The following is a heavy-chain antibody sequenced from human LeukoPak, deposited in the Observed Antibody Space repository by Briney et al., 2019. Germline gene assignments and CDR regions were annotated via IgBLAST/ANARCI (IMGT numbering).Heavy chain of an antibody. CDR2: IYPGDSDT. J-gene: IGHJ1*01. D-gene: IGHD6-13*01. CDR1: GYNFSGYW. CDR3: ARAPIAAAGAAEYFQH. V-gene: IGHV5-51*01. Sequence: GESLKISCKGSGYNFSGYWIGWVRQMPGKGLEWMGIIYPGDSDTRYSPSFQGQVTISADKSISTAYLQWSSLKASDTAMYYCARAPIAAAGAAEYFQHWGQGTLVTVSS.